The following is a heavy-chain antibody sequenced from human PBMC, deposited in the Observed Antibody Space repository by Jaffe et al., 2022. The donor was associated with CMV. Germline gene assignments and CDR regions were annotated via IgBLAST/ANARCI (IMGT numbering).Heavy chain of an antibody. CDR2: INPSGGST. V-gene: IGHV1-46*01. CDR3: ARDLEQGFVDTAMAKYYYYYYMDV. D-gene: IGHD5-18*01. CDR1: GYTFTSYY. Sequence: QVQLVQSGAEVKKPGASVKVSCKASGYTFTSYYMHWVRQAPGQGLEWMGIINPSGGSTSYAQKFQGRVTMTRDTSTSTVYMELSSLRSEDTAVYYCARDLEQGFVDTAMAKYYYYYYMDVWGKGTTVTVSS. J-gene: IGHJ6*03.